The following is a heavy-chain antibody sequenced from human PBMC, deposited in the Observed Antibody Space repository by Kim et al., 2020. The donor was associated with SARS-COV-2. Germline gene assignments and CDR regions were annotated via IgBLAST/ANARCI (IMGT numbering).Heavy chain of an antibody. CDR2: ISGSGGRV. CDR3: AKDSGNDYGDQLDS. CDR1: GFTFSRYA. Sequence: GGSLRLSCAASGFTFSRYAMTWVRQAPGKGLEWVSAISGSGGRVYYVDSVKGRFTISRDDSKITLYLQMNSLRAEDTAIYYCAKDSGNDYGDQLDSWGQGTLVTVSS. J-gene: IGHJ5*01. D-gene: IGHD4-17*01. V-gene: IGHV3-23*01.